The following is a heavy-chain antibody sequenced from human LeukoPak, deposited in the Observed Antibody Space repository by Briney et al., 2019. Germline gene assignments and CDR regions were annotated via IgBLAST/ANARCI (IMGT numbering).Heavy chain of an antibody. V-gene: IGHV3-23*01. CDR2: ISDSGGTT. CDR3: AKALRHFGETFDY. D-gene: IGHD3-3*02. CDR1: GFTFTTYA. J-gene: IGHJ4*01. Sequence: SGGSLRLSCVASGFTFTTYAMTWVRQAPGKGLEWVSRISDSGGTTYYADSVKGRFTISRDNSKNTVDLQMNSLRAEDTAIYYCAKALRHFGETFDYWGQETVVTVSS.